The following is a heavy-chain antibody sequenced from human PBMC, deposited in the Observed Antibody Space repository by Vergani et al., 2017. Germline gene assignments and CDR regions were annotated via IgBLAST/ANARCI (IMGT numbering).Heavy chain of an antibody. CDR1: GFTFNQYG. J-gene: IGHJ5*02. Sequence: QVQLVESGGGVVQPGMSLRLSCAASGFTFNQYGMHWVRQAPGKGLEWVAVTWYDGNNKQYADSVKGRFTISRDNSKSTMYLQMNSLRDEDTGVYYCARDLRLLYNRFDPWGQGTRVTVSS. D-gene: IGHD1-14*01. CDR2: TWYDGNNK. V-gene: IGHV3-33*01. CDR3: ARDLRLLYNRFDP.